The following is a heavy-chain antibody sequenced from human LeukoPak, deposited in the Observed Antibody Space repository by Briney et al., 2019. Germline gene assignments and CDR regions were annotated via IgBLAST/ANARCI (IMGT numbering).Heavy chain of an antibody. V-gene: IGHV3-9*01. Sequence: GGSLRLSCAASGFTFDDYAMHWVRQAPGKGLEWVSGISWISGSIGYADSVKGRFTISRDNAKNSLYLQMNSLRAEDTALYYCAKAGYSSSSAYYYYYGMDVWGQGTTVTVSS. CDR2: ISWISGSI. D-gene: IGHD6-6*01. CDR3: AKAGYSSSSAYYYYYGMDV. CDR1: GFTFDDYA. J-gene: IGHJ6*02.